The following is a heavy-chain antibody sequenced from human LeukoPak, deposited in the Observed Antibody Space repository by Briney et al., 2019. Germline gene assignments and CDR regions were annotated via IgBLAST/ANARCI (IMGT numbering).Heavy chain of an antibody. Sequence: SETLSLTYAVYGGSFSGYYWSWIRQPPGKGLEWIGEINHSGSTNYNPSLKSRVTISVDTSKNQFSLKLSSVTAADTAVYYCAYRGGGLQHWGQGTLVTVSS. CDR3: AYRGGGLQH. V-gene: IGHV4-34*01. CDR2: INHSGST. D-gene: IGHD2-15*01. CDR1: GGSFSGYY. J-gene: IGHJ1*01.